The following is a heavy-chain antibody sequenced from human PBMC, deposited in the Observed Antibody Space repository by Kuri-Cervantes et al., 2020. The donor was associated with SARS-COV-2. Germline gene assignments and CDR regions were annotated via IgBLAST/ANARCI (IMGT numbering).Heavy chain of an antibody. D-gene: IGHD2-8*01. CDR2: ISGSGGST. Sequence: GESLKISCAASGFTFSSYAMSWVRQAPGKGLEWVSAISGSGGSTYYADSVKDRFTISRDNSKNTLYLQMNSLRAEDTAVYYCARGGHYTNGVSYGDYYFGLWGRGTLVTVSS. CDR1: GFTFSSYA. J-gene: IGHJ2*01. V-gene: IGHV3-23*01. CDR3: ARGGHYTNGVSYGDYYFGL.